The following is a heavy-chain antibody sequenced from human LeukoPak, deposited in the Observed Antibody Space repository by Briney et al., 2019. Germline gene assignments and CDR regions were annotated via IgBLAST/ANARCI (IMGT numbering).Heavy chain of an antibody. V-gene: IGHV3-30*18. J-gene: IGHJ4*02. D-gene: IGHD4-17*01. Sequence: GGSLRLSCAASGFTFSSYWMSWVRQAPGKGLEWVAVISYDGSNKYYADSVKGRFTISRDNSKNTLYLQMNSLRAEDTAVYYCAKSTYGERYFDYWGQGTLVTVSS. CDR2: ISYDGSNK. CDR1: GFTFSSYW. CDR3: AKSTYGERYFDY.